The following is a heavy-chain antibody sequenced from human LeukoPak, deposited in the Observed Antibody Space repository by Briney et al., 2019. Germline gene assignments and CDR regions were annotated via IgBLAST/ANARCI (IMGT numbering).Heavy chain of an antibody. D-gene: IGHD4-17*01. CDR1: GFTFSSYA. V-gene: IGHV3-23*01. CDR2: ISGSGGST. Sequence: GRSLRLSCAASGFTFSSYAMSWVRQAPGKGLEWVSAISGSGGSTYYADSVKGRFTISRDNSKNTLYLQMNSLRAEDTAVYYCAKFYYGDRKNADYWGQGTLVTVSS. CDR3: AKFYYGDRKNADY. J-gene: IGHJ4*02.